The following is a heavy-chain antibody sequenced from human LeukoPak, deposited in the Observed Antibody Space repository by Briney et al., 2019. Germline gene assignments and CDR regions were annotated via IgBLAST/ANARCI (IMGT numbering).Heavy chain of an antibody. CDR1: GGSISSGRYS. Sequence: SQTLSLTCTVSGGSISSGRYSWSWIRQPAGKGLEWIGRIYTSGSTNYNPSLKSRVTISVDTSKNQFSLKLSSVTAADTAVYYCARSSRGFLEWLLPNWFDPWGQGTLVTVSS. V-gene: IGHV4-61*02. D-gene: IGHD3-3*01. J-gene: IGHJ5*02. CDR2: IYTSGST. CDR3: ARSSRGFLEWLLPNWFDP.